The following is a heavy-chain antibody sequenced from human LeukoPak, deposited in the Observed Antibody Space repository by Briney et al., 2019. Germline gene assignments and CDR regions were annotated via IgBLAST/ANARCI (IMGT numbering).Heavy chain of an antibody. CDR1: GGSISSGGYY. Sequence: PSETLSLTCTVSGGSISSGGYYWSWIRQPPGKGLEWIGYIYHSGSTYYNPSLKSRVTISVDRSKNQFSLKLSSVTAADTAVYYCARDSVAAAGPFGYWGQGTLVTVSS. CDR2: IYHSGST. J-gene: IGHJ4*02. CDR3: ARDSVAAAGPFGY. V-gene: IGHV4-30-2*01. D-gene: IGHD6-13*01.